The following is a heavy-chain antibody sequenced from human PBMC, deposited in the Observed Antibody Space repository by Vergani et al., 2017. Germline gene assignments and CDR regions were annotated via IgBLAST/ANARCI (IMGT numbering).Heavy chain of an antibody. J-gene: IGHJ4*02. D-gene: IGHD6-13*01. CDR3: ARDANIAAAGPDGDYYFDY. CDR2: INPNSGGT. V-gene: IGHV1-2*02. Sequence: QVQLVQSGAEVKKPGASVKVSCKASGYTFTGYYMHWVRQAPGQGLEWMGWINPNSGGTNYAQKFQGRVTMTRDTSIRPAYMELSRLRSDDTAVYYCARDANIAAAGPDGDYYFDYWGQGTLVTVSS. CDR1: GYTFTGYY.